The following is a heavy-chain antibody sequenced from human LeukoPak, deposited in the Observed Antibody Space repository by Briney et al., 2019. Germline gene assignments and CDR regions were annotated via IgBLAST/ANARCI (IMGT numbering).Heavy chain of an antibody. D-gene: IGHD5-18*01. CDR3: ARTPGIQLWSHFDY. CDR2: ISAYNGNT. V-gene: IGHV1-18*01. J-gene: IGHJ4*02. CDR1: GYTFTSYG. Sequence: GASVKVSCKASGYTFTSYGIRWVRQAPGQGLEWMGWISAYNGNTNYAQKLQGRVTMTTDTSTSTAYMELRSLRSDDTAVYYCARTPGIQLWSHFDYWGQGTLVTVSS.